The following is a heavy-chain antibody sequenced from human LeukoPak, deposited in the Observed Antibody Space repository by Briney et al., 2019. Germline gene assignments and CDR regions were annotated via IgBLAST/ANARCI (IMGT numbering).Heavy chain of an antibody. CDR2: ISDSGGGT. V-gene: IGHV3-23*01. CDR3: AKHPGRAADY. Sequence: GGSLRLSCAASGFTFSSYVMNWVRQAPGKGLEWVSGISDSGGGTYYADSVKGRFTISRDNSKNTLYLQMNSLRAEDTAVYYCAKHPGRAADYWGQGTLVTVSS. CDR1: GFTFSSYV. J-gene: IGHJ4*02.